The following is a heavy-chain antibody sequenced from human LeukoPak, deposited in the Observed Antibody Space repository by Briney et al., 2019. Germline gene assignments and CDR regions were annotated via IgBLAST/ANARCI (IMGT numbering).Heavy chain of an antibody. Sequence: GGSLRLSCAASGFTFSDYYMSWIRQAPGKGLEWVSYISSSGTTIYYADSVKGRFTISRDNAKNSVSLQMNSLRAEDTAVYYCASGSYGSGFYYFYYMDVRGKGTTVTVSS. CDR1: GFTFSDYY. CDR2: ISSSGTTI. V-gene: IGHV3-11*04. CDR3: ASGSYGSGFYYFYYMDV. J-gene: IGHJ6*03. D-gene: IGHD3-10*01.